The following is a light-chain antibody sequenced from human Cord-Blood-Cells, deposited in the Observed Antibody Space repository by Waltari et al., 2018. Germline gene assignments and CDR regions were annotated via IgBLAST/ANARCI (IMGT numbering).Light chain of an antibody. V-gene: IGKV1-39*01. CDR3: QQSYSTPYS. CDR1: QSISSY. J-gene: IGKJ2*03. Sequence: DIQITQSPSSLSASVGDRVTITCRASQSISSYLNWYQQKPGKAPKLLIYAASSLQSGVPSRFSGSGYGTDFTLSISSLQPEDFATYYCQQSYSTPYSFGQGTKLEI. CDR2: AAS.